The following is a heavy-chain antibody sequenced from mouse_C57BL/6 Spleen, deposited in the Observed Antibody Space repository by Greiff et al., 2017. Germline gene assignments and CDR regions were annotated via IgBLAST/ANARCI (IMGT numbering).Heavy chain of an antibody. Sequence: VQLKESGPELVKPGASVKISCKASGYSFTGYYMNWVKQSPEKSLEWIGEINPSTGGTTYNQKFKAKATLTVDKSSSTAYMQLKSLTSEDSAVYYCARRGVVASGYFDVWGTGTTVTVSS. D-gene: IGHD1-1*01. V-gene: IGHV1-42*01. CDR3: ARRGVVASGYFDV. CDR1: GYSFTGYY. J-gene: IGHJ1*03. CDR2: INPSTGGT.